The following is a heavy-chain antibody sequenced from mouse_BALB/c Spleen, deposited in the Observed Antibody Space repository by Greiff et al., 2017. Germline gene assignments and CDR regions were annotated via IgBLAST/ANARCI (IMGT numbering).Heavy chain of an antibody. Sequence: EVQLVESGGGLVQPGGSLRLSCATSGFTFTDYYMSWVRQPPGKALEWLGFIRNKANGYTTEYSASVKGRFTISRDNSQSILYLQMNTLRAEDSATYYCAREGGLRRRGYAMDYWGQGTSVTVSS. CDR2: IRNKANGYTT. D-gene: IGHD2-4*01. V-gene: IGHV7-3*02. CDR3: AREGGLRRRGYAMDY. J-gene: IGHJ4*01. CDR1: GFTFTDYY.